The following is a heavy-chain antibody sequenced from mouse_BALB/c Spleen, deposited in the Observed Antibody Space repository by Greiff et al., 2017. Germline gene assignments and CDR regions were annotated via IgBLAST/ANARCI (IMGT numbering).Heavy chain of an antibody. CDR1: GFTFSNYW. CDR2: IRLKSNNYAT. V-gene: IGHV6-6*02. Sequence: EVKLEESGGGLVQPGGSMKLSCVASGFTFSNYWMNWVRQSPEKGLEWVAEIRLKSNNYATHYAESVKGRFTISRDDSKSSVYLQMNNLRAEDTGIYYCTRNYYGSSYEAYWGQGTLVTVSA. J-gene: IGHJ3*01. CDR3: TRNYYGSSYEAY. D-gene: IGHD1-1*01.